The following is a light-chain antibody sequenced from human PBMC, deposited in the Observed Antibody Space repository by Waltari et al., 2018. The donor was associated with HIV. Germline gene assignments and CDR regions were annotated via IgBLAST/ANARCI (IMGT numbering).Light chain of an antibody. CDR1: SSDVGGYEY. CDR3: ASYGDTNRVL. V-gene: IGLV2-8*01. J-gene: IGLJ6*01. Sequence: QSAPTQPPSASGSLGQSVTISCTGTSSDVGGYEYVSWYQHHPDKAPKLIIYEVNKRPAGVPDRFSGSKSDNTASLTVAGLQDDDEAHYYCASYGDTNRVLFGGGTRVTVL. CDR2: EVN.